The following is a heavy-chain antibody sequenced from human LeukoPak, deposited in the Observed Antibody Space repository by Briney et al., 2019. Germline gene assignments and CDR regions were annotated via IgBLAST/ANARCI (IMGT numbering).Heavy chain of an antibody. J-gene: IGHJ3*02. CDR1: GYTFTDYD. CDR3: ATGTHMVRGANAFAI. CDR2: INPKNANT. D-gene: IGHD3-10*01. V-gene: IGHV1-2*02. Sequence: ASVKVSCKASGYTFTDYDMNWVRQAPGQGLEWMGWINPKNANTNYAQKFQGRVTMTRDTSISTAYMELGGLRSDDTAVYYCATGTHMVRGANAFAIWGQGTMVTVSS.